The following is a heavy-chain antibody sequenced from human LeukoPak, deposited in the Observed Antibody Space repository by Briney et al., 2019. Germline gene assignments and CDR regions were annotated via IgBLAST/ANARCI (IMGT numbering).Heavy chain of an antibody. CDR3: ARVGITYYYDSSGYPYFDY. D-gene: IGHD3-22*01. V-gene: IGHV3-48*01. CDR1: GFTFSSYS. Sequence: GGSLRLSCAASGFTFSSYSMNWVRQAPGKGLEWVSYISSSSSTIYYADSVKGRFTISRDNAKNSLYLQMNSLRAEDTAVYYCARVGITYYYDSSGYPYFDYWGQGTLVTVSS. J-gene: IGHJ4*02. CDR2: ISSSSSTI.